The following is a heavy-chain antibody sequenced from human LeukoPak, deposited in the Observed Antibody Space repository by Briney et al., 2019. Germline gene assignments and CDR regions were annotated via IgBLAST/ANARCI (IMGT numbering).Heavy chain of an antibody. Sequence: GGSLKLSCAASGFTFSSYWMGWVRQAPGKRLEWVANMNIDGSEKYYADSAKGRFTISRDNARNSVYLQMNSLRVEDTAVYYCARDPVEWELLLDYWGQGTLVTVSS. D-gene: IGHD1-26*01. CDR1: GFTFSSYW. J-gene: IGHJ4*02. CDR2: MNIDGSEK. V-gene: IGHV3-7*01. CDR3: ARDPVEWELLLDY.